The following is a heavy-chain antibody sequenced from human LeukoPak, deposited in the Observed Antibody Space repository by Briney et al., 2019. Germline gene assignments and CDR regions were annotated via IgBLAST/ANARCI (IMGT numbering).Heavy chain of an antibody. CDR1: GYTFTGYY. V-gene: IGHV7-4-1*02. J-gene: IGHJ4*02. CDR2: INTNTGNP. CDR3: ARVGEEGYCSSTSCYYY. Sequence: GASVKVSCKASGYTFTGYYMHWVRQAPGQGLEWMGWINTNTGNPTYAQGFTGRFVFSLDTSVSTAYLQISSLKAEDTAVYYCARVGEEGYCSSTSCYYYWGQGTLVTVSS. D-gene: IGHD2-2*01.